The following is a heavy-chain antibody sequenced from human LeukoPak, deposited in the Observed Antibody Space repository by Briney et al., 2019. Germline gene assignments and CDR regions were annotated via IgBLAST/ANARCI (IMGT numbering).Heavy chain of an antibody. CDR2: IVVGSGNT. CDR3: AAECGGGSFDY. Sequence: ASVKVSCKASGFTFTSSAVQWVRQARGQRLEWIGWIVVGSGNTNYAQKFQERVTITRDMSISTAYMELSSLRSEDTAVYYCAAECGGGSFDYWGQGTLVTVSS. CDR1: GFTFTSSA. J-gene: IGHJ4*02. V-gene: IGHV1-58*01. D-gene: IGHD1-26*01.